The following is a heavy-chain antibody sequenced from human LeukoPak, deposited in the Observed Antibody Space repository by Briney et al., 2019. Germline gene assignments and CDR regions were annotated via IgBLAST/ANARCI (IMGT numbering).Heavy chain of an antibody. Sequence: QTSETLSLTCTVSGGSISSSSYYWGWIRRPPGKGLEWIGSIYYSGSTYYNPSLKSRVTISVDTSKNQFSLKLSSVTAADTAVYYCARGLSYCTNGVCSTPYFDYWGQGTLVTVSS. J-gene: IGHJ4*02. CDR3: ARGLSYCTNGVCSTPYFDY. CDR1: GGSISSSSYY. V-gene: IGHV4-39*01. D-gene: IGHD2-8*01. CDR2: IYYSGST.